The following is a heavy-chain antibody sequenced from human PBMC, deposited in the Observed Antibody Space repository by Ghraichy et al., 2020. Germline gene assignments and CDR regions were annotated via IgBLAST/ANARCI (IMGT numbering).Heavy chain of an antibody. CDR1: GGSISSYY. CDR2: IYYSGST. J-gene: IGHJ4*02. CDR3: ARHAAVAGEIYYFDY. Sequence: SQTLSLTCTVSGGSISSYYWSWIRQPPGKGLEWIGYIYYSGSTNYNPSLKSRVTISVDTSKNQFSLKLSSVTAADTAVYYCARHAAVAGEIYYFDYWGQGTLVTVSS. D-gene: IGHD6-19*01. V-gene: IGHV4-59*08.